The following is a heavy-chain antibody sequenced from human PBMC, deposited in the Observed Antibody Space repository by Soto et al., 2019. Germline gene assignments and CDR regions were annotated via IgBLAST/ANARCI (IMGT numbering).Heavy chain of an antibody. Sequence: SETLSLTCTVSGGSISSYYWSWIRQPPGKGLEWIGYIYYSGSTNYNPSLKSRVTISVDTSKNQFSLKLSSVTAADTAVYYCAREASYGDTEYYYYYGMDVWGQGTTVTVSS. J-gene: IGHJ6*02. CDR2: IYYSGST. D-gene: IGHD4-17*01. CDR1: GGSISSYY. CDR3: AREASYGDTEYYYYYGMDV. V-gene: IGHV4-59*01.